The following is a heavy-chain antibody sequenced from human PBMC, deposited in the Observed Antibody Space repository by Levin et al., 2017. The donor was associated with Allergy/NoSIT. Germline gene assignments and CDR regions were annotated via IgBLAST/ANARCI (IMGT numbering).Heavy chain of an antibody. V-gene: IGHV4-38-2*02. D-gene: IGHD2-15*01. CDR2: IYHSGST. CDR1: GYSISSGYY. Sequence: SETLSLTCTVSGYSISSGYYWGWIRQPPGKGLEWIGSIYHSGSTYYNPSLKSRVTISVDTSKNQFSLKLSSVTAADTAVYYCTRYCSGGSCYPILYYFDYWGQGTLVTVSS. CDR3: TRYCSGGSCYPILYYFDY. J-gene: IGHJ4*02.